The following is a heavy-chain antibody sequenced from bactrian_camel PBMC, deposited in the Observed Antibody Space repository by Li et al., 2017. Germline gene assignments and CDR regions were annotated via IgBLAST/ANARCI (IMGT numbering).Heavy chain of an antibody. CDR1: GYFSKRC. CDR2: IVTGGGNT. V-gene: IGHV3S1*01. D-gene: IGHD3*01. CDR3: AGRTDGNCGVWYLTTTSAFQY. Sequence: HVQLVESGGGSVQAEGSLRLSCAASGYFSKRCMAWFRQAPGKEREGVAAIVTGGGNTHYAGSVDGRFTISQDNAKNTVYLQMNSLKPEDTAMYYCAGRTDGNCGVWYLTTTSAFQYWGQGTQVTVS. J-gene: IGHJ4*01.